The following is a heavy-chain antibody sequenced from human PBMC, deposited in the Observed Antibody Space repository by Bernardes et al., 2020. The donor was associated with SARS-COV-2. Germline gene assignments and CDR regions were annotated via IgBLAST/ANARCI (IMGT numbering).Heavy chain of an antibody. Sequence: SETLSLTCTVSGGSISSSSYYWGWIRQPPGKGLEWIGRIYYSGSTYYNPSLKSRVTISVDTSKNQFSLKLSSVTAADTAVYYCARRHVLRYFDWLSRSYGMDVWGQGTTVTVSS. CDR1: GGSISSSSYY. CDR2: IYYSGST. V-gene: IGHV4-39*01. J-gene: IGHJ6*02. CDR3: ARRHVLRYFDWLSRSYGMDV. D-gene: IGHD3-9*01.